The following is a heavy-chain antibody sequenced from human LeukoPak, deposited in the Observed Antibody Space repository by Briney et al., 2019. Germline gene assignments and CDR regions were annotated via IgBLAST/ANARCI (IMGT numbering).Heavy chain of an antibody. D-gene: IGHD3-9*01. CDR1: GFTFSSYE. CDR2: ISSSGSTI. J-gene: IGHJ3*02. CDR3: AKDSYYDILTGEKDDAFDI. Sequence: GGSLRLSCAASGFTFSSYEMNWVRQAPGKGLEWVSYISSSGSTIYYADSVRGRFTISRDNAKNSLYLQMNSLRAEDTAVYYCAKDSYYDILTGEKDDAFDIWGQGTMVTVSS. V-gene: IGHV3-48*03.